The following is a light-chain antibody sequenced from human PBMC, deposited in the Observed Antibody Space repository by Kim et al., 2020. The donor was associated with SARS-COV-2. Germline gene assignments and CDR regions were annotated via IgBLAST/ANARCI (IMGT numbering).Light chain of an antibody. CDR3: QSYNRDNVL. J-gene: IGLJ2*01. CDR2: EDD. V-gene: IGLV6-57*03. Sequence: GKTVTIACTRSRGSIDDNYVQWYQQRPGGVPTTVIYEDDQRPSGVSDRFSGSIDNSSNSASLTISGLRTEDEAGYYCQSYNRDNVLFGGGTQLTVL. CDR1: RGSIDDNY.